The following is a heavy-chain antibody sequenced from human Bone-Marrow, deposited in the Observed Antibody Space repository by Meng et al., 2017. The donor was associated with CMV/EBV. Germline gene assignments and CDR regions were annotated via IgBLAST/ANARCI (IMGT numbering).Heavy chain of an antibody. J-gene: IGHJ2*01. D-gene: IGHD2-2*01. Sequence: SGLTFSAYYMSWIRQPPGKGLEWVSYMSRSGSTIWYADSVQGRFTISRDNAKNSLYLQMNSLSAEDTAVYYCARTPPAAIGWYFDLWGRGTLVTVSS. CDR2: MSRSGSTI. CDR3: ARTPPAAIGWYFDL. CDR1: GLTFSAYY. V-gene: IGHV3-11*01.